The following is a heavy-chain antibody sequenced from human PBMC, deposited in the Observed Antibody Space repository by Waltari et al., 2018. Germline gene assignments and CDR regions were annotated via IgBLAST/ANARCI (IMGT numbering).Heavy chain of an antibody. J-gene: IGHJ4*02. CDR1: GFTFSSYG. D-gene: IGHD6-6*01. CDR2: LWYDCINK. V-gene: IGHV3-33*06. Sequence: QVQLVESGGGVVQPGRSLRLCWAGAGFTFSSYGRHWVRQAPGKGLCWVSVLWYDCINKCFADSVRGLFTISIDNSKNTLYLQLNSLIAEDTAVYYCAKNSIRSIAARPDYWGQGTLVTVSS. CDR3: AKNSIRSIAARPDY.